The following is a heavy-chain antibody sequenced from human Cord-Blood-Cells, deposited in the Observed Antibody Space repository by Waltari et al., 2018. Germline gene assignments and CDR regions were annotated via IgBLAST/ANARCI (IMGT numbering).Heavy chain of an antibody. CDR1: GFTVSSNY. D-gene: IGHD7-27*01. Sequence: VQPVETGGGLLQPGGSLRLSWAAAGFTVSSNYMSWVRQAPGKGLEWVSVFYGGGSTYYADSGNGRFTISRDNSKNTLYLQMNSRRAEDTAVYYCARDHTGDGADYWGQGTLVTVSS. V-gene: IGHV3-53*02. CDR3: ARDHTGDGADY. J-gene: IGHJ4*02. CDR2: FYGGGST.